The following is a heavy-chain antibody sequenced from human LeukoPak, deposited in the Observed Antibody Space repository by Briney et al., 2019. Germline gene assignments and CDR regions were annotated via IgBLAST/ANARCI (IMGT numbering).Heavy chain of an antibody. CDR3: ARDAVGYCSGGSCYSMFDYYYGMDV. CDR2: ISSSSSYI. D-gene: IGHD2-15*01. J-gene: IGHJ6*02. Sequence: GGSLRLSCAASGFTFSSYSMNWVRQAPGKGLEWVSSISSSSSYIYYADSVKGRFTISRDNAKNSLYLRMNSLRAEDTAVYYCARDAVGYCSGGSCYSMFDYYYGMDVWGQGTTVTVSS. CDR1: GFTFSSYS. V-gene: IGHV3-21*01.